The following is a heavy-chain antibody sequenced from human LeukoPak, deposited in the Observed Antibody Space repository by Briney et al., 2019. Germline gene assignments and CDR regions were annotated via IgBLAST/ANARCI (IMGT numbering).Heavy chain of an antibody. CDR1: GGTFSSYA. CDR3: ARDSNVHYGSSGYYSVWFDP. V-gene: IGHV1-69*01. J-gene: IGHJ5*02. D-gene: IGHD3-22*01. Sequence: SVKVSCKASGGTFSSYAISWVRQAPGQGLEWMGGIIPIFGTANYAQKFQGRVTITADESTSIAYMELSSLRSEDTAVYYCARDSNVHYGSSGYYSVWFDPWGQGTLVTVSS. CDR2: IIPIFGTA.